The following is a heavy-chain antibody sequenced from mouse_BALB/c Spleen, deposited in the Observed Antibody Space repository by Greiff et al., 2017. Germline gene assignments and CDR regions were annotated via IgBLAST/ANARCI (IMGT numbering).Heavy chain of an antibody. D-gene: IGHD1-1*01. CDR1: GFTFNTYA. Sequence: EVKLMESGGGLVQPKGSLKLSCAASGFTFNTYAMNWVRQAPGKGLEWVARIRSKSNNYATYYADSVKDRFTISRDDSQSMLYLQMNNLKTEDTAMYYCVRHRNYYGSSYPLYAMDYWGQGTSVTVSS. J-gene: IGHJ4*01. CDR3: VRHRNYYGSSYPLYAMDY. CDR2: IRSKSNNYAT. V-gene: IGHV10-1*02.